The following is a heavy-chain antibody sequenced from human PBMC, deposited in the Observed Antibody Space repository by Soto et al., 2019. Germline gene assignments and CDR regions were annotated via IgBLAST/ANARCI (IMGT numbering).Heavy chain of an antibody. J-gene: IGHJ4*02. CDR3: ASSGYKDSSGWLDFDY. Sequence: GGSLRPSCAASGSTFSVYYMSWIRQAPGKGLEWVSYISSSGSHIYYADSVKGRFTISRDNAKNSLYLQMNSLRAEDTAVYYRASSGYKDSSGWLDFDYWGQGTLVTVSS. D-gene: IGHD6-19*01. V-gene: IGHV3-11*01. CDR2: ISSSGSHI. CDR1: GSTFSVYY.